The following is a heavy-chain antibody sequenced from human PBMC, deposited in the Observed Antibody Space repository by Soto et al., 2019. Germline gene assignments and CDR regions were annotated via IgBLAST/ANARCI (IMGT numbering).Heavy chain of an antibody. CDR3: ARLYYYDSTGYSS. D-gene: IGHD3-22*01. V-gene: IGHV4-39*02. CDR2: IYYSGST. Sequence: PSETLSLTCTVSGVSVSSSRYYWGWIRQPPGKGLEWIGTIYYSGSTYYKSSLKSRLTISLDTSKNHFSLRLSSVTAADTAVYCCARLYYYDSTGYSSWGQGTLVTVSS. J-gene: IGHJ4*02. CDR1: GVSVSSSRYY.